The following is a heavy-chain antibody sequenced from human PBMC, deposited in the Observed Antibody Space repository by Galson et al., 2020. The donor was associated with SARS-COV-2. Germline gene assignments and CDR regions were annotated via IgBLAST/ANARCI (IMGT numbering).Heavy chain of an antibody. Sequence: NPSETLSPTCAVPGLPINSDFHWGWIRQPPGKGLEGIGNNYQGGTTHYNPSLKSRVTISIDQSKNQFSLTMTSVTAADTAVYYCARPSSSGYYSIWYFDLWGRGTLVTVSS. CDR3: ARPSSSGYYSIWYFDL. J-gene: IGHJ2*01. CDR2: NYQGGTT. CDR1: GLPINSDFH. V-gene: IGHV4-38-2*01. D-gene: IGHD3-22*01.